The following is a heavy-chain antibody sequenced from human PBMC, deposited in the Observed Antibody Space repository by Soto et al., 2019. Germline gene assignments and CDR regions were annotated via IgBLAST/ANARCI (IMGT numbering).Heavy chain of an antibody. CDR2: INPGNGNT. CDR1: GYTFMTYA. J-gene: IGHJ4*02. Sequence: QVQLVQSGAEVKKPGASVKISCKTSGYTFMTYALNWVRQAPGQRPEWMGWINPGNGNTEYSQKLQGRVTITRDTSARTVFMEVANMTSEDTAVYYCARVRTLWYGELSHWSQGTQVIVSA. CDR3: ARVRTLWYGELSH. D-gene: IGHD3-10*01. V-gene: IGHV1-3*01.